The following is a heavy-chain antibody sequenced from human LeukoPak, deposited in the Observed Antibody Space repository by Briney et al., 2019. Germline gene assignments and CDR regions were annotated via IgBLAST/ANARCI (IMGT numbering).Heavy chain of an antibody. D-gene: IGHD2-8*01. Sequence: GGSLRLSCAASGFTFSSYSMNWVRQAPGKGLEWVSSISSSSSYIYYADSVKGRFTISRDNSKNTLYLQMNSLRAEDTAVYYCARTIYERWSVYDYYMDVWGKGTTVTVSS. CDR1: GFTFSSYS. J-gene: IGHJ6*03. V-gene: IGHV3-21*04. CDR2: ISSSSSYI. CDR3: ARTIYERWSVYDYYMDV.